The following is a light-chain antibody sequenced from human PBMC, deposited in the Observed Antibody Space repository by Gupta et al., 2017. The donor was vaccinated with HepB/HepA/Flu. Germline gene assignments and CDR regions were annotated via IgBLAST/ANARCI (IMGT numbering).Light chain of an antibody. V-gene: IGLV1-40*01. CDR3: QSYDSSLSGVV. Sequence: QSVLTQPPSVSGAPGPRVTISCTGSSSNIGAGYDVHWYQQLPGTAPKLLIYGNSNRTSGVPERFSGSKSGTAASLAITGLQAEDEADYYCQSYDSSLSGVVFGGGTKLTVL. CDR2: GNS. CDR1: SSNIGAGYD. J-gene: IGLJ2*01.